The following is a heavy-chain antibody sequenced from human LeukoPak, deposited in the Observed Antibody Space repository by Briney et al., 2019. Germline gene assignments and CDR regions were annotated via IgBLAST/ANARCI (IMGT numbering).Heavy chain of an antibody. Sequence: GASVKVSCKASGYTFTGYYMHWVRQAPGQGLEWMGWINPNSGGTNYAQKFQGRVTMTRDTSISTAYMELSRLRSDDTAVYYCARESSPNYYDSSGYYHYWGQGTLVTVSS. CDR1: GYTFTGYY. V-gene: IGHV1-2*02. J-gene: IGHJ4*02. CDR2: INPNSGGT. D-gene: IGHD3-22*01. CDR3: ARESSPNYYDSSGYYHY.